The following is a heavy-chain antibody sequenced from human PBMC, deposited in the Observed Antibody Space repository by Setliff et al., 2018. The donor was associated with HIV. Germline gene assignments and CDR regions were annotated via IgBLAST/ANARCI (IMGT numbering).Heavy chain of an antibody. J-gene: IGHJ4*02. V-gene: IGHV4-59*01. CDR3: ARLPDINSWPFDY. Sequence: KPSETLSLTCAVYGGSFSGYFWTWIRRPPGKGLEWIGYIHHSGGTQYNPSLMSRLTMSVDSSKNQFSLSLSSVTAADTAVYYCARLPDINSWPFDYWARGTLVTVSS. D-gene: IGHD6-13*01. CDR1: GGSFSGYF. CDR2: IHHSGGT.